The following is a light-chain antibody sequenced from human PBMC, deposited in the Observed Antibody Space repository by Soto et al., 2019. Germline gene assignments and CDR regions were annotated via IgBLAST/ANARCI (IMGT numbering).Light chain of an antibody. CDR2: AAS. J-gene: IGKJ1*01. Sequence: DIQLTQSPPSLSLSSGERATIPCRASQSFNSNLTWYQQKPGKAPRLLIYAASSRKTGVPSRLSGSGSGTDFTLTISSLQPEDVATYYCQQSDRTPPTFGQGTKVEIK. V-gene: IGKV1-39*01. CDR1: QSFNSN. CDR3: QQSDRTPPT.